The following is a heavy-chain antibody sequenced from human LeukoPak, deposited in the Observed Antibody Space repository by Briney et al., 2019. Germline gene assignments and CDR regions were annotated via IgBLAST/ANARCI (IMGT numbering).Heavy chain of an antibody. CDR1: GVSISSYY. CDR3: ARLFGERY. V-gene: IGHV4-59*01. J-gene: IGHJ4*02. D-gene: IGHD3-10*01. CDR2: IYYSGST. Sequence: SETLSLTCTVSGVSISSYYWSWIRQPPGKGLEWIGYIYYSGSTNYNPSLKSRVTISVDTSKNQFSLKLSSVTAADTAVYYCARLFGERYWGQGTLVTVSS.